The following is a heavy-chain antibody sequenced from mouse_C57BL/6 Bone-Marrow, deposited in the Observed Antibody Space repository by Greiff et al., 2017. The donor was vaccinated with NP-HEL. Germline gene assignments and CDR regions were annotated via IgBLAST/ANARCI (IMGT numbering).Heavy chain of an antibody. CDR2: INPNNGGT. CDR3: ARDSWYYFDY. CDR1: GYTFTDYY. Sequence: VQLQQSGPEVVKPGASVKISCKASGYTFTDYYMNWVKQSHGKSLEWIGDINPNNGGTSYNQKFKGKATLTVDKSSSTAYMELRSLTSEDSAVYYCARDSWYYFDYWGQGTTLTVSS. J-gene: IGHJ2*01. V-gene: IGHV1-26*01.